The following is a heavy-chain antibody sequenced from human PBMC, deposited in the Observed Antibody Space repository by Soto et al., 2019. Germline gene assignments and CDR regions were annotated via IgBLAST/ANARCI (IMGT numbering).Heavy chain of an antibody. CDR3: ARGMTPPGAPAWYYFDS. V-gene: IGHV4-4*07. CDR1: GSSITGSFC. J-gene: IGHJ4*02. Sequence: TLCLTVTMFGSSITGSFCRGWIRQPAWKGLEWIGRFSLSGTTNYNPSLRSRVTMSADVSKNQFSLRLTSVTAADTALYYCARGMTPPGAPAWYYFDSWGQGTLVTVSS. D-gene: IGHD2-8*02. CDR2: FSLSGTT.